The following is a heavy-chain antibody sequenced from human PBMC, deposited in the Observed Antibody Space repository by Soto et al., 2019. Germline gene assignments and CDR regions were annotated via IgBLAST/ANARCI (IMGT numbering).Heavy chain of an antibody. CDR1: GFTFNSYA. D-gene: IGHD3-22*01. CDR3: VKSPGMYYYDSSGYYHYEY. CDR2: ISGSGAST. V-gene: IGHV3-23*01. J-gene: IGHJ4*02. Sequence: PGGSLRLSCAASGFTFNSYAMSWVRQAPGKGLERVSAISGSGASTYYVDSVKGRFTISRDNSKNTLYLQMNSLRAEETAVYYCVKSPGMYYYDSSGYYHYEYWGQGTLVTVSS.